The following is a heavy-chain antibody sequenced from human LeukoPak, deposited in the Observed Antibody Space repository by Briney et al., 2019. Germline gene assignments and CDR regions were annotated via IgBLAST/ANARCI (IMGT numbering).Heavy chain of an antibody. CDR1: GNSISSGDNY. CDR2: IYTSGST. CDR3: ARRGLSGYYYYYMDV. Sequence: SETLSLTCTVSGNSISSGDNYWSWIRQPAGKGLEWIGRIYTSGSTNYNPSLKSRVTISGDTSKNQFSLRLSSVTAADTAVYYCARRGLSGYYYYYMDVWGKGTTVTISS. D-gene: IGHD3-10*01. V-gene: IGHV4-61*02. J-gene: IGHJ6*03.